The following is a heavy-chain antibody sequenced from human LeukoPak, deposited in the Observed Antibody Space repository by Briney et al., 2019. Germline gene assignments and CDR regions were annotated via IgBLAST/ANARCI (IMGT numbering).Heavy chain of an antibody. CDR1: GGSISSSSYY. CDR3: ARDSSSWRSTYFDY. J-gene: IGHJ4*02. D-gene: IGHD6-13*01. V-gene: IGHV4-39*07. Sequence: SETLSLTCTVSGGSISSSSYYWGWIRQPPGKGLEWIGSIYYSGSTYYNPSLKSRVTISVDTSKNQFSLKLSSVTAADTAVYYCARDSSSWRSTYFDYWGQGTLVTVSS. CDR2: IYYSGST.